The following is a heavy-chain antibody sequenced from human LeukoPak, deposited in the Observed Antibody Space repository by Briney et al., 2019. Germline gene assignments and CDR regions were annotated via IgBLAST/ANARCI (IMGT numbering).Heavy chain of an antibody. Sequence: GGSLRLSCAASGFTFSNYYMGWVRQAPGKGLEWVSYIPYGRSTTYYADSVKGRFTISRDNAKNSLYLQMNSLRADDTAVYYCARCWSSSWPYNLFDPWGQGTLVTVSS. CDR1: GFTFSNYY. D-gene: IGHD6-13*01. CDR2: IPYGRSTT. V-gene: IGHV3-11*01. J-gene: IGHJ5*02. CDR3: ARCWSSSWPYNLFDP.